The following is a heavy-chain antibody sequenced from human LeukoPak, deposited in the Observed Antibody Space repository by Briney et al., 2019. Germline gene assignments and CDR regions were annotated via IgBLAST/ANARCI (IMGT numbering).Heavy chain of an antibody. V-gene: IGHV3-11*01. D-gene: IGHD6-13*01. CDR1: GFTFSDYY. CDR2: ISSSGSTI. Sequence: GGSLRLSCAASGFTFSDYYMSWIRRAPGKGLEWVSYISSSGSTIYYADSVKGRFTISRDNAKNSLYLQMNSLRAEDTAVYYCARDRRPGKQQLVFDYWGQGTLVTVSS. J-gene: IGHJ4*02. CDR3: ARDRRPGKQQLVFDY.